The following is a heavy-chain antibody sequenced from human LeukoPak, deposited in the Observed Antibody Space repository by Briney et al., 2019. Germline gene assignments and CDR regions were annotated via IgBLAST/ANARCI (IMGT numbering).Heavy chain of an antibody. CDR3: ARVVVVAATGDYFDY. J-gene: IGHJ4*02. CDR2: IYYSGST. V-gene: IGHV4-39*07. Sequence: SETLSLTCTVSGGSISSSSYYWGWIRQPPGKGLEWIGSIYYSGSTYYNPSLKSRVTISVDTSKNQFSLKLSSVTAADTAVYYCARVVVVAATGDYFDYWGQGTLVTVSS. CDR1: GGSISSSSYY. D-gene: IGHD2-15*01.